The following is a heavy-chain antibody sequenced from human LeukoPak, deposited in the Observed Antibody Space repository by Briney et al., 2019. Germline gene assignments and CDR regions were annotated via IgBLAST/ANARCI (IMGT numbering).Heavy chain of an antibody. CDR3: ARDRSGSYPNWFDP. Sequence: GGSLRLSCAASGCIFSSYGMSWVRQAPGKGLEWVSAITGNGANTFYADSVKGRFTISRDNSKNTMYLQMNSLRAEDTALYYCARDRSGSYPNWFDPWGQGTLVTVSS. D-gene: IGHD3-10*01. V-gene: IGHV3-23*01. CDR1: GCIFSSYG. CDR2: ITGNGANT. J-gene: IGHJ5*02.